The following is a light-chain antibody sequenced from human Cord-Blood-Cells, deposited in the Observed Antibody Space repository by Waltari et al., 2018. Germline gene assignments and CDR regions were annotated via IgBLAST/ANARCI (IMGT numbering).Light chain of an antibody. J-gene: IGLJ1*01. Sequence: SALTQPASVSGSPGQSLTLSCTGTSGHVRRYILFPSYQQHPGKAPKLMIYEGSKRPSGVSNRFSGSKSGNTASLTISGLQAEDEADYYCCSYAGSSTFHYVFGTGTKVTVL. CDR2: EGS. CDR3: CSYAGSSTFHYV. V-gene: IGLV2-23*01. CDR1: SGHVRRYIL.